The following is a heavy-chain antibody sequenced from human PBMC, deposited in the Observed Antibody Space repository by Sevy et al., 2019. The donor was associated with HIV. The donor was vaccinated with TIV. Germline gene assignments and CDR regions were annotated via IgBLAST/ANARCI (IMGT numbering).Heavy chain of an antibody. CDR3: AKDLVVSIGPFFDS. CDR2: ISGSTGST. V-gene: IGHV3-23*01. Sequence: GGSLRLSCAASGFTFSSYAMSWVRQAPGKGLEWVSGISGSTGSTYYADSVKGRFTISADNSKNTVDLQMNSLRAEDTAVYFCAKDLVVSIGPFFDSWGQGTLVTVSS. CDR1: GFTFSSYA. J-gene: IGHJ4*02. D-gene: IGHD2-8*02.